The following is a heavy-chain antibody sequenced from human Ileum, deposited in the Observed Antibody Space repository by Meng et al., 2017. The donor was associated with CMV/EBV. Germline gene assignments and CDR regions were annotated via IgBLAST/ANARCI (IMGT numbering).Heavy chain of an antibody. J-gene: IGHJ4*02. Sequence: QVQLQESGPGLLKPSETLSLTCAVYGGSLRGHYCNWIRQSPGNGLQWIAEINHVGRTNSNPSLASRVTISQDTSKNQCSLKLNSVTVADSAVYYCARGLFRYPAYFDLWGQGTLVTVSS. CDR1: GGSLRGHY. V-gene: IGHV4-34*01. CDR3: ARGLFRYPAYFDL. CDR2: INHVGRT. D-gene: IGHD3-16*02.